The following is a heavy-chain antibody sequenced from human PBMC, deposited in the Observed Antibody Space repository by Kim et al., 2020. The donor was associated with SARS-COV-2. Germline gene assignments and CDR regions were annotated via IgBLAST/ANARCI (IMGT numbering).Heavy chain of an antibody. CDR1: GFTFSSYG. V-gene: IGHV3-30*18. J-gene: IGHJ4*02. CDR3: AKDLTYAVAIAGDY. CDR2: ISYDGSNK. D-gene: IGHD6-13*01. Sequence: GGSLRLSCAASGFTFSSYGMHWVRQAPGKGLEWVAVISYDGSNKYYADSVKGRFTISRDNSKNTLYLQMNSLRAEDTAVYYCAKDLTYAVAIAGDYWGQGTLVTVSS.